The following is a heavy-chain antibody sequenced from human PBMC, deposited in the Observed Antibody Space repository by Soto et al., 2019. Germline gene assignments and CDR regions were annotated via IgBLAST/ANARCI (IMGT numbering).Heavy chain of an antibody. J-gene: IGHJ6*02. CDR1: GDTVSSNSVA. D-gene: IGHD2-15*01. Sequence: SQTLSLTCVGSGDTVSSNSVAWNWVRQSPSRGLEWLGRTYYRSRWYSDYAVSVRSRIDINADTSKNQVSLQLNSVTPEDTAVSYCAGSEEDSAYYYYGMDVWGQGTTVTVSS. CDR3: AGSEEDSAYYYYGMDV. V-gene: IGHV6-1*01. CDR2: TYYRSRWYS.